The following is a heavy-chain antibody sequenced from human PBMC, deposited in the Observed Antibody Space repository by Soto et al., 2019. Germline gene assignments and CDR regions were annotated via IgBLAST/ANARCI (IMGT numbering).Heavy chain of an antibody. CDR1: GGSFTGYY. Sequence: TLTPTCAVNGGSFTGYYWSWIRQPPGKGLEWIGEINHSGSTNYNPSLKSRVTISVDTSKNQFSLKLSSVTAADTAVYYCAICLIEQQPVRGLFYPCGQGSPVPVSA. CDR2: INHSGST. V-gene: IGHV4-34*01. D-gene: IGHD6-13*01. J-gene: IGHJ5*02. CDR3: AICLIEQQPVRGLFYP.